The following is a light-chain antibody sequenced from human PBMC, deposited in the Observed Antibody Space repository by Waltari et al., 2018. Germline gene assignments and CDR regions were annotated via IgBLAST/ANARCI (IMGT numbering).Light chain of an antibody. J-gene: IGKJ1*01. V-gene: IGKV1-5*03. CDR2: KAS. Sequence: DIQMTQSPSTLSASVGDRVTITCRASQSISSWLAWDQQKPGKAPNLLIYKASTLESGVPSRFSASGSGTEFTLTISSLQPEDFATYHCQQYSSYRAFGQGTTVEIK. CDR1: QSISSW. CDR3: QQYSSYRA.